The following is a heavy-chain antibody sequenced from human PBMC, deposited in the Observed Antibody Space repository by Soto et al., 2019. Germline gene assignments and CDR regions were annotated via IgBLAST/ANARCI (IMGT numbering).Heavy chain of an antibody. D-gene: IGHD4-17*01. CDR3: ARDWGSVTVTTFVAAY. J-gene: IGHJ4*02. Sequence: GASVKVSCKASGGTFSSYTISWVRQAPGQGLEWMGRIIPILGIANYAQKFQGRVTITADESTSTAYMELSSLRSEDTAVYYCARDWGSVTVTTFVAAYWGQGTLVTVSS. CDR1: GGTFSSYT. CDR2: IIPILGIA. V-gene: IGHV1-69*04.